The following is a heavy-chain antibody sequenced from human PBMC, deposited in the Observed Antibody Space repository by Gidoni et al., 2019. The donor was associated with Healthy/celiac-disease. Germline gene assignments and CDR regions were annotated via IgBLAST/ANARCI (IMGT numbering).Heavy chain of an antibody. V-gene: IGHV3-48*01. J-gene: IGHJ4*02. CDR3: ARDSITKIVVVSLDY. CDR1: GFTFSSYS. D-gene: IGHD3-22*01. CDR2: ISSSSSTI. Sequence: EVQLVESGGGLVQPGGSLRLSRAAPGFTFSSYSMNWVRQAPGKGLEWVSDISSSSSTIYYAEYVKGRFTISRNNAKNSLYLQMNSLRAEDTAVYYCARDSITKIVVVSLDYWGQGTLVTVSS.